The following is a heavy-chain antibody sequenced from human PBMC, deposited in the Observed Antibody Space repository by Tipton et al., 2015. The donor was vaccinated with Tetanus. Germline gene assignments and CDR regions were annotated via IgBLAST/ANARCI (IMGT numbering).Heavy chain of an antibody. CDR2: SWYDGTDK. Sequence: AASGFIFSSYGIHWVRQAPGKGLEWVAVSWYDGTDKYYADSVKDRFTISRDNSKNTLYLQMNSLRAEDTAVYYCAREADCSGGSCFSGDFDNWGQGTQVTVSS. V-gene: IGHV3-33*01. J-gene: IGHJ4*02. CDR3: AREADCSGGSCFSGDFDN. CDR1: GFIFSSYG. D-gene: IGHD2-15*01.